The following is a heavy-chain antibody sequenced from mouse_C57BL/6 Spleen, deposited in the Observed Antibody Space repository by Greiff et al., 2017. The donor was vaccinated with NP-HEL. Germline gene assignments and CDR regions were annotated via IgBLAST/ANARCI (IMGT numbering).Heavy chain of an antibody. CDR1: GYTFTDYY. Sequence: EVQLQQSGPELVKPGASVKISCKASGYTFTDYYMNWVKQSHGKSLEWIGDINPNNGGTSYNQKFKGKGTLTVDKSSSTAYMDLRSLTSEDSAVYYCARGLRRFDYWGQGTTLTVSS. CDR3: ARGLRRFDY. J-gene: IGHJ2*01. CDR2: INPNNGGT. D-gene: IGHD2-2*01. V-gene: IGHV1-26*01.